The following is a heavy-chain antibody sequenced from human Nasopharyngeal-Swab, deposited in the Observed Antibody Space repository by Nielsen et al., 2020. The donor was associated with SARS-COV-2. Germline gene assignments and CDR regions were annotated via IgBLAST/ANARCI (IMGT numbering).Heavy chain of an antibody. V-gene: IGHV3-30*03. J-gene: IGHJ6*03. CDR3: AHNRIGYYYYMDV. CDR1: GFTFSSYG. CDR2: ISYDGSNK. Sequence: GESLKISCAASGFTFSSYGMHWVRQAPGKGLEWVAVISYDGSNKYYADSVKGRFTISRDNSKNTLYLQMNSLRAEDTAVYYCAHNRIGYYYYMDVWGEGTTVTVSS. D-gene: IGHD1-1*01.